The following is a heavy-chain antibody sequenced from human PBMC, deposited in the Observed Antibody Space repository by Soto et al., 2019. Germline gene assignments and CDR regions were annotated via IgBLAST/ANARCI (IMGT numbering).Heavy chain of an antibody. J-gene: IGHJ4*02. CDR3: ARSYYYETTGYYPLDY. CDR1: GGSISNYY. D-gene: IGHD3-22*01. Sequence: SETLSLTCTVSGGSISNYYWSWIRQPPGKGLEWIGYIYYTGSTNYNPSLKSRVTISLDTSKNQFSLKLSSVTAADTAVFYCARSYYYETTGYYPLDYWGQGTLVTVSS. V-gene: IGHV4-59*01. CDR2: IYYTGST.